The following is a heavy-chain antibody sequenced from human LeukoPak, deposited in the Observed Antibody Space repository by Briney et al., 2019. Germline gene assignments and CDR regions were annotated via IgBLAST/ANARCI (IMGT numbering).Heavy chain of an antibody. D-gene: IGHD4-17*01. CDR1: GYAISSGYY. CDR2: IYYSGST. J-gene: IGHJ4*02. Sequence: PSETLSLTCTVSGYAISSGYYWAWIRQPPGKGLEWIGSIYYSGSTYYNPSLKSRVTISVDTSKNQFSLKLSSVTAADTAVYYCARVADDYGDYFYDYWGQGTLVTVSS. CDR3: ARVADDYGDYFYDY. V-gene: IGHV4-38-2*02.